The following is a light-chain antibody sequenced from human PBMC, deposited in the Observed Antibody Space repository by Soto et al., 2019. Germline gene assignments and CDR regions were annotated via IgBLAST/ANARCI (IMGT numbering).Light chain of an antibody. Sequence: QSVLTQPASVSESPGQSITISCTGTSSDVGSYNLVSWYQQHPGKAPKLMIYEGSKRPSGVSDRFSGSKSGCTASLTISGLQAEDEADYYCCSYAGSSSVFGGGTKLTVL. CDR2: EGS. J-gene: IGLJ2*01. CDR1: SSDVGSYNL. CDR3: CSYAGSSSV. V-gene: IGLV2-23*01.